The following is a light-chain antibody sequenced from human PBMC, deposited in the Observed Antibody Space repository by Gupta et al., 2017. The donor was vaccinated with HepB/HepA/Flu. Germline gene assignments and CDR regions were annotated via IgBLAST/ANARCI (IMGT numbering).Light chain of an antibody. Sequence: DVQMTQSPFSVSASVGDRVTITCRASEDIRTSLAWYQQKPGKAPKLVIHTVSTLQSGVPSRFSGSGSGTDFTLTIRILHPEDFATYYCQQSKNFPWTFGQGTKVEIK. V-gene: IGKV1-12*01. CDR1: EDIRTS. J-gene: IGKJ1*01. CDR2: TVS. CDR3: QQSKNFPWT.